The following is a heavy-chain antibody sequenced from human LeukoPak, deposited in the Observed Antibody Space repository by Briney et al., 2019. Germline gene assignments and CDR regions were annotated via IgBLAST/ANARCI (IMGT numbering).Heavy chain of an antibody. CDR2: INHSGST. J-gene: IGHJ5*02. CDR3: AGGGWRYYGSGSYRKLYNWFDP. CDR1: GGSFSGYY. V-gene: IGHV4-34*01. D-gene: IGHD3-10*01. Sequence: SETLSLTCAVYGGSFSGYYWSWIRQPPGKGLEWIGEINHSGSTNYNPSLKSRVTISVDTSKNQFSLKLSSVTAADTAVYYCAGGGWRYYGSGSYRKLYNWFDPWGQGTLVTVSS.